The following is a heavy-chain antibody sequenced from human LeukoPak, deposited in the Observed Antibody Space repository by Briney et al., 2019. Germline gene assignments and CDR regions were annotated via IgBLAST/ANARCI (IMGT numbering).Heavy chain of an antibody. CDR2: MNPNSGNT. J-gene: IGHJ4*02. Sequence: ASVKVSCKASGYTFTSYDINWVRQATGQGLEWMGWMNPNSGNTGYAQKFQGRVTMTRNTSISTAYMALSSLRSEDTAVYYCARGPPRDILTGYYQSYFDYWGQGTLVTVSS. CDR1: GYTFTSYD. V-gene: IGHV1-8*01. CDR3: ARGPPRDILTGYYQSYFDY. D-gene: IGHD3-9*01.